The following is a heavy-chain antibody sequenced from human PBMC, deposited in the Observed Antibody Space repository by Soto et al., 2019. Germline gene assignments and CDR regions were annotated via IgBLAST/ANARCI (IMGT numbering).Heavy chain of an antibody. CDR2: IYYSGNT. CDR3: SRLPGITTLRRDY. D-gene: IGHD1-1*01. V-gene: IGHV4-39*01. Sequence: QLQLQESGPGLVKPSENLSLTCSVSGGSIRSPSYYWGWIRQPPGKGLEWIGSIYYSGNTYYNPFLKSRVTIFVDTSRNQFSLKVNSVTAADTAVYFCSRLPGITTLRRDYWGQGTLVTVSS. J-gene: IGHJ4*02. CDR1: GGSIRSPSYY.